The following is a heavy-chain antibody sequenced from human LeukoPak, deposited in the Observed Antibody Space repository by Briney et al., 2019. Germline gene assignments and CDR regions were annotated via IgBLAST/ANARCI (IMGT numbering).Heavy chain of an antibody. Sequence: ASVKVSCKASGYTFTSYSISWVRQAPGQGLEWMGWISAYNGNTNYAQKLQGRVTMTTDTSTSTAYMELRSLRSDDTAVYYCARDTTTPMTTVTTRYYYYYMDVWGKGTTVTVSS. CDR1: GYTFTSYS. V-gene: IGHV1-18*01. CDR2: ISAYNGNT. J-gene: IGHJ6*03. D-gene: IGHD4-11*01. CDR3: ARDTTTPMTTVTTRYYYYYMDV.